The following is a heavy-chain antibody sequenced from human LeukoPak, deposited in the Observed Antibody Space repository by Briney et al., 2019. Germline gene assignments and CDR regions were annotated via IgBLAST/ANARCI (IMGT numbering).Heavy chain of an antibody. V-gene: IGHV3-23*01. Sequence: PGGSLRLSCAASGFTFSSYAMSWVRQPPGKGLEWVSAISGSGGSTYYADSVKGRFTISRDNSKNTLYLQMNSLRAEDTAVYYCAKQFDVVVVAATDYWGQGTLVTVSS. CDR1: GFTFSSYA. J-gene: IGHJ4*02. D-gene: IGHD2-15*01. CDR2: ISGSGGST. CDR3: AKQFDVVVVAATDY.